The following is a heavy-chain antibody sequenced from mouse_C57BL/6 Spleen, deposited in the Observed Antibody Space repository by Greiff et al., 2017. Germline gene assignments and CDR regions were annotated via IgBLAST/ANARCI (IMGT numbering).Heavy chain of an antibody. CDR3: ARDGGDYYGSSYGY. J-gene: IGHJ2*01. V-gene: IGHV5-4*01. CDR1: GFTFSSYA. D-gene: IGHD1-1*01. CDR2: ISDGGSYT. Sequence: EVQVVESGGGLVKPGGSLKLSCAASGFTFSSYAMSWVRQTPEKRLEWVATISDGGSYTYYPDNVKGRFTISRDNAKNNLYLQMSHLKSEDTARYYCARDGGDYYGSSYGYWGQGTTLTVSS.